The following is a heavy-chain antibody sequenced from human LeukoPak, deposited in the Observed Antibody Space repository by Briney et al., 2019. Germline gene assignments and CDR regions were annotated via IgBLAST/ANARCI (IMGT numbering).Heavy chain of an antibody. V-gene: IGHV3-21*01. CDR2: ISSSSSYI. CDR3: ARGSQQLVKGDYFDY. Sequence: GGSLRLSCAASGFTFSSYSMNWVRQAPGKGLEWVSSISSSSSYIYYADSVKGRFTISRDNAKNSLYLQMNSLRAEDTAVYYCARGSQQLVKGDYFDYWGQGTLVTVSS. CDR1: GFTFSSYS. D-gene: IGHD6-13*01. J-gene: IGHJ4*02.